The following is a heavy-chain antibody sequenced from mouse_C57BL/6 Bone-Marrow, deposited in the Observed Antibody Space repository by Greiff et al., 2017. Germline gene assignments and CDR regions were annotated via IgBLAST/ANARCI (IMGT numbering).Heavy chain of an antibody. D-gene: IGHD2-1*01. CDR1: GYAFSSYW. CDR3: SALYYGYYGAY. V-gene: IGHV1-82*01. Sequence: QVQLKQSGPELVKPGASVKISCKASGYAFSSYWMNWVKQRPGKGLEWIGRIYPGDGDTNYNGKFKGKATLTADKSSRTAYMQLSILTSEDSAVYFSSALYYGYYGAYWGQVTLVTVSA. CDR2: IYPGDGDT. J-gene: IGHJ3*01.